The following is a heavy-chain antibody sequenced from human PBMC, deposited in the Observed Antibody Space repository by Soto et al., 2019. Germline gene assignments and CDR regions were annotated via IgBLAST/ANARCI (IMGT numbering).Heavy chain of an antibody. CDR2: IYHTGTT. CDR1: GGSINSGGYS. D-gene: IGHD3-10*01. Sequence: PSETLSLTCTVSGGSINSGGYSWTWIRQPPGKGLEWIGFIYHTGTTYYNPSLKSRVTISVDTSKNQFSLKLSSVTAADTAVYYCARGYYYAGVGAFDIWGQGTMVTVSS. J-gene: IGHJ3*02. V-gene: IGHV4-30-2*01. CDR3: ARGYYYAGVGAFDI.